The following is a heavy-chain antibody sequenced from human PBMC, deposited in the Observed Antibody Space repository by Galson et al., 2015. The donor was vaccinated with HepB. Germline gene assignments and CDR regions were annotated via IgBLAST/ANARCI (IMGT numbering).Heavy chain of an antibody. D-gene: IGHD5-18*01. CDR1: GYTFTGYY. Sequence: SVKVSCKASGYTFTGYYMHWVRQAPGQGLEWMGWINPNSGGTNYAQKSQGWVTMTRDTSISTAYMELSRLRSDDTAVYYCARGAYSYGYHRRNWFVDIWGQGTMVTVSS. CDR3: ARGAYSYGYHRRNWFVDI. J-gene: IGHJ3*02. CDR2: INPNSGGT. V-gene: IGHV1-2*04.